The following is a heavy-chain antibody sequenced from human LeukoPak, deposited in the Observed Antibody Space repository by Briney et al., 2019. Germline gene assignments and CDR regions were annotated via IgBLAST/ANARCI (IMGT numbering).Heavy chain of an antibody. V-gene: IGHV4-59*01. D-gene: IGHD2-21*02. J-gene: IGHJ4*02. CDR1: GCSISSYY. Sequence: SETLSLTCTVSGCSISSYYWSWIRQPPGKGLEWIWYIYYSGSTNYNPSLKSRVTISVYTSKNQFSLKLSCVTAADTAVYYCARGRGGDYEHWGQGTLVTVSS. CDR2: IYYSGST. CDR3: ARGRGGDYEH.